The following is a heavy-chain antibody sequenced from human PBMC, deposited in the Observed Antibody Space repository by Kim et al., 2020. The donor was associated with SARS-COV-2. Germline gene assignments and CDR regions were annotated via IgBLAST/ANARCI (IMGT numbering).Heavy chain of an antibody. V-gene: IGHV3-33*08. CDR2: IWYDGSFN. Sequence: GGSLRLSCAASGFTFSSYVMHWVRQAPGKGLEWVAAIWYDGSFNYYADSMKGRFTISRDNSKNTLYLQMNSLRAEDTAVYYCASERESAFLDWGQGTLVTVSS. D-gene: IGHD3-10*01. CDR3: ASERESAFLD. CDR1: GFTFSSYV. J-gene: IGHJ4*02.